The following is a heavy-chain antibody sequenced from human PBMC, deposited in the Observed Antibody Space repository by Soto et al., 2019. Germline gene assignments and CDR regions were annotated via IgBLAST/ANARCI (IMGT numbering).Heavy chain of an antibody. CDR3: ARGVTAGY. CDR1: GGSFSGYY. Sequence: SETLSLTCAVYGGSFSGYYWSWIRQPPGKGLEWIGEINHSGSTNYNPSLKSRVTISVDTSKNQFSLKLSSVTAADTAVYYCARGVTAGYWGQGTLVTVSS. J-gene: IGHJ4*02. CDR2: INHSGST. D-gene: IGHD5-18*01. V-gene: IGHV4-34*01.